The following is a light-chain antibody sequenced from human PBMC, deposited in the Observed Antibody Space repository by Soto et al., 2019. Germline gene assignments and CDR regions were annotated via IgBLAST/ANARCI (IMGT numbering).Light chain of an antibody. J-gene: IGKJ1*01. CDR2: AAS. Sequence: AIQMTQSPSSLSSSVGDRVTLTCRASQGIRNDLGWYQQKPGKAPKLLSYAASSLQSGVPSRFSGSGSGTDFTLTISSLQPEDFETYYCLQDYNYPRTFGQGTKVDIK. V-gene: IGKV1-6*01. CDR1: QGIRND. CDR3: LQDYNYPRT.